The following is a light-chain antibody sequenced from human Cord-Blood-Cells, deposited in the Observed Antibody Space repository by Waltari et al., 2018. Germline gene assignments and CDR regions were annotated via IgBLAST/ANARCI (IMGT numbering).Light chain of an antibody. Sequence: DIQMTPSPSTLSASVGDRPTITCRASQSISSWLAWYQQKPGKAPKLLIYKASSLESGVPSRFSGSGSGTEFTLTISSLQPDDFATYYCQQYNSYSPLTFGGGTKVEIK. V-gene: IGKV1-5*03. CDR2: KAS. CDR1: QSISSW. J-gene: IGKJ4*01. CDR3: QQYNSYSPLT.